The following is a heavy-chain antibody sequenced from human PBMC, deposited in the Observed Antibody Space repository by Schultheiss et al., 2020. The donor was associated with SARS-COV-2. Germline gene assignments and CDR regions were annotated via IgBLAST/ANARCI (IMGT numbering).Heavy chain of an antibody. CDR1: GFTFSSYA. D-gene: IGHD6-13*01. J-gene: IGHJ4*02. Sequence: GGSLRLSCAASGFTFSSYAMSWVRQAPGKGLEWVSSISSSSSYIYYADSVKGRFTISRDNAKNSLYLQMNSLRAEDTAVYYCARVTASGYSSSWPDYWGQGTLVTVSS. CDR2: ISSSSSYI. V-gene: IGHV3-21*01. CDR3: ARVTASGYSSSWPDY.